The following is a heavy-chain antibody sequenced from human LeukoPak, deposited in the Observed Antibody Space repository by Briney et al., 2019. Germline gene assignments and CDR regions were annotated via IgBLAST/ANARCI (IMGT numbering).Heavy chain of an antibody. CDR1: GSSFTSYW. Sequence: GEARKISCKGSGSSFTSYWIGWVRPMPGKGLEWMGIIYPGDSDTRYSPSFQGQVTISADKSISTAYLQWSSLKASDTAMYYCARRLCGGSCYSAHFDYWGQGTLVTVSS. D-gene: IGHD2-15*01. J-gene: IGHJ4*02. V-gene: IGHV5-51*01. CDR2: IYPGDSDT. CDR3: ARRLCGGSCYSAHFDY.